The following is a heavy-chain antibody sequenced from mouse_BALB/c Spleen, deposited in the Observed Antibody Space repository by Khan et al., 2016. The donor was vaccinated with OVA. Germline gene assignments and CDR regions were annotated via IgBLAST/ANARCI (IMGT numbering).Heavy chain of an antibody. CDR1: GYTFTDYA. CDR3: VRGGKFAY. Sequence: QVQLKQSGAELVRPGVSVKISCRASGYTFTDYAMHWVKQRHAKSLEWIGVISTNYGAADYNQKFQGKASMTVDRSSSTVYMELARLTSEDSAIYDCVRGGKFAYWGQGTLVTVSA. V-gene: IGHV1S137*01. D-gene: IGHD1-1*02. CDR2: ISTNYGAA. J-gene: IGHJ3*01.